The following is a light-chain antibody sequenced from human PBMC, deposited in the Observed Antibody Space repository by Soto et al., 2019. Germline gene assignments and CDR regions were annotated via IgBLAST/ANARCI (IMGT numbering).Light chain of an antibody. CDR2: EVS. Sequence: DVVLTQTPLSLSVTPGQPASISCKSSQSLLHNGGETFLFWYLQKPGQSPQLLIYEVSNRFSGVPDRFSCGGSGTDFTLEISRVEAEDVGIYYCMQSTQLPPTFGQGTRLGIK. J-gene: IGKJ5*01. CDR3: MQSTQLPPT. V-gene: IGKV2D-29*02. CDR1: QSLLHNGGETF.